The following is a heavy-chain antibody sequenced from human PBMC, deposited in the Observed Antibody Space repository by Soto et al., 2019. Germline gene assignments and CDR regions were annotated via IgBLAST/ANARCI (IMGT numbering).Heavy chain of an antibody. Sequence: GGSLRLSCAASGFTFSSYAMHWVRQAPGKGLEWVAIISYDGSNKYYADSVKGRFTISRDNSKNTLYLQMNSLRAEDTAVYYCARDPLWSYGSGSYPGDYFDYWGQGTLVTVSS. CDR3: ARDPLWSYGSGSYPGDYFDY. V-gene: IGHV3-30-3*01. J-gene: IGHJ4*02. D-gene: IGHD1-26*01. CDR1: GFTFSSYA. CDR2: ISYDGSNK.